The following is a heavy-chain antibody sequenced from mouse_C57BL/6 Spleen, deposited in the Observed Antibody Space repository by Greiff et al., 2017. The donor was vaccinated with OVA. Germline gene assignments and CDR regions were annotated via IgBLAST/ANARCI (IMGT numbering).Heavy chain of an antibody. CDR1: GYSITSGYY. J-gene: IGHJ2*01. D-gene: IGHD2-4*01. CDR2: ISYDGSN. Sequence: DVKLQESGPGLVKPSQSLSLTCSVTGYSITSGYYWNWIRQFPGNKLEWMGYISYDGSNKYNPSLKNRISITRDTSKNQFFLKLNSVTTEDTATYYCAREGLGLRRGGFDYWGQGTTLTVSS. V-gene: IGHV3-6*01. CDR3: AREGLGLRRGGFDY.